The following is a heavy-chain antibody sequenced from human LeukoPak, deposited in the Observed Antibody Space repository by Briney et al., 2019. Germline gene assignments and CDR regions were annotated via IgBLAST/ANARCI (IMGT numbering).Heavy chain of an antibody. Sequence: SETLSLTCTVSGGSISSSSYYWGWIRQPPGKGLEWIGSIYYSGSTHYNPSLKSRVTISVDTSKNQFSLKLSSMTAADTPIYYCSRQRNGGSGWYSLSFDYWGQGTLVTVSS. V-gene: IGHV4-39*01. CDR1: GGSISSSSYY. J-gene: IGHJ4*02. CDR2: IYYSGST. CDR3: SRQRNGGSGWYSLSFDY. D-gene: IGHD6-19*01.